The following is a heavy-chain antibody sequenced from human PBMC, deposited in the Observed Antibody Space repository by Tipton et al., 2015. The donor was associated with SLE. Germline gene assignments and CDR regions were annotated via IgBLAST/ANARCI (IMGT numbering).Heavy chain of an antibody. CDR3: ARDRADGGFLEWGYYYYYMDV. Sequence: TLSLTCTVSGDSISGHYRSWIRQPPGKGLEWIGYIYDSGSTSYNPSLKSRVTISEDASKQQFSLKLTSLTAADTAVYYCARDRADGGFLEWGYYYYYMDVWGKGTTVTVSS. J-gene: IGHJ6*03. V-gene: IGHV4-59*11. D-gene: IGHD3-3*01. CDR1: GDSISGHY. CDR2: IYDSGST.